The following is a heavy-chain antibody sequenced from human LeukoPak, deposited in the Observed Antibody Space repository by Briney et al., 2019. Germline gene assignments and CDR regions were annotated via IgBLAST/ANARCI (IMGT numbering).Heavy chain of an antibody. D-gene: IGHD6-13*01. Sequence: SETLSLTCTVSGGSISSSSYYWGWIRQPPGKGLEWIGSIYYSGSTYYNPSLKSRVTIAVDTSKNQFSMKLRSVNAADTAVYYCASSWYSSSWFWSHQDDLSPQNFDYWGQGTLVTVSS. J-gene: IGHJ4*02. V-gene: IGHV4-39*01. CDR2: IYYSGST. CDR3: ASSWYSSSWFWSHQDDLSPQNFDY. CDR1: GGSISSSSYY.